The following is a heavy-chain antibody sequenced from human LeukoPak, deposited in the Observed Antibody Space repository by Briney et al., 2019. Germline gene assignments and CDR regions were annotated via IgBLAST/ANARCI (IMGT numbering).Heavy chain of an antibody. Sequence: ASVTVSCTASGYTFTSYYMHWVRRAPGQGLEWMGTINPSGGSRSYAQKFQGRVTMTRDTSTSTVYMELSSLRSEDTAVYFCARDACSSTICQAGGNWFDPWGQGTLVIVS. CDR1: GYTFTSYY. V-gene: IGHV1-46*01. D-gene: IGHD2-2*01. J-gene: IGHJ5*02. CDR2: INPSGGSR. CDR3: ARDACSSTICQAGGNWFDP.